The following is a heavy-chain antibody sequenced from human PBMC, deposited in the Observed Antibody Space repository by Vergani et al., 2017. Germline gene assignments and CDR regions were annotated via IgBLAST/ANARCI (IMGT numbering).Heavy chain of an antibody. CDR2: IIPIFGTA. J-gene: IGHJ4*02. D-gene: IGHD3-9*01. CDR3: VRVDRPYILTGYYQFDY. Sequence: QVQLVQSGAEVKKPGSSVKVSCKASGGTFSSYAISWVRQAPGQGLEWMGGIIPIFGTANYAQKFQGRVTITADESTSTAYMELSSLRSEDTAVYYCVRVDRPYILTGYYQFDYWGQGTLVTVSS. V-gene: IGHV1-69*01. CDR1: GGTFSSYA.